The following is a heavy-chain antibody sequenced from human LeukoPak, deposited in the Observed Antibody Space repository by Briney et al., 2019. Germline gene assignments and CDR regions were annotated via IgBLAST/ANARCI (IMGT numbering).Heavy chain of an antibody. CDR1: GGTFISYA. CDR3: ARAERRCSSTSCYLFDY. CDR2: IIPIFGTA. J-gene: IGHJ4*02. D-gene: IGHD2-2*01. V-gene: IGHV1-69*05. Sequence: ASVKVSCKASGGTFISYAISWVRQAPGQGLEWMGRIIPIFGTANYAQKFQGRVTITTDESTSTAYMELSSLRSEDTAVYHCARAERRCSSTSCYLFDYWGQGTLVTVSS.